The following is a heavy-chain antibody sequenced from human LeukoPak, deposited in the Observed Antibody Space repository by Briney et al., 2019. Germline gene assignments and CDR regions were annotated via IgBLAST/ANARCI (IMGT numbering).Heavy chain of an antibody. D-gene: IGHD5-24*01. CDR3: ARGMATILFDY. V-gene: IGHV3-9*01. CDR2: ISWNSGSI. CDR1: GFTFYDYA. Sequence: TGGSLRLSCAASGFTFYDYAMHWVRQAPGKGLEWVSGISWNSGSIGYADSVKGRFTISRDNAKNSLYLQMNSLRAEDTALYYCARGMATILFDYWGQGTLVTVSS. J-gene: IGHJ4*02.